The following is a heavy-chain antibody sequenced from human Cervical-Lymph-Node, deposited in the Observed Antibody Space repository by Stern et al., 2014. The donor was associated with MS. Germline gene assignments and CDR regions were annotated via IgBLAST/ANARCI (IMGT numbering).Heavy chain of an antibody. D-gene: IGHD3-16*01. CDR3: ARGSYGVIDY. J-gene: IGHJ4*02. CDR2: IGTAGDT. CDR1: GFTFSSYD. Sequence: EVQLVESGGGLVQPGGSLRLSCAASGFTFSSYDMHWVGQATGKGLEWVSVIGTAGDTYYPGSVKGRFTISRENAKNSLYLQMSSLTAGDTAVYYCARGSYGVIDYWGQGTLVTVSS. V-gene: IGHV3-13*01.